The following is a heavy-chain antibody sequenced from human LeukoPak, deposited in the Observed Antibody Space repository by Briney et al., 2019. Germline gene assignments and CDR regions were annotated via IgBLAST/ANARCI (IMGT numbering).Heavy chain of an antibody. D-gene: IGHD2-2*01. CDR3: ARVGYCSSTSCHGFED. CDR1: GFTFSSYW. V-gene: IGHV3-7*01. J-gene: IGHJ4*02. CDR2: IKHDGSEK. Sequence: SGGSLRLSCAASGFTFSSYWMSWVRQAPGKGLEWVANIKHDGSEKYYVDSVKGRFTISRDNAKNSLYLQMNSLRAEDTAVYYCARVGYCSSTSCHGFEDWGQGTLVTVSS.